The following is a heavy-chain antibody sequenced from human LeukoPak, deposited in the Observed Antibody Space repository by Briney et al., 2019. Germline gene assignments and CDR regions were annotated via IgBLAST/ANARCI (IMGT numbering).Heavy chain of an antibody. CDR1: GGSISSSSYY. CDR3: ARVNAVRGVIMS. J-gene: IGHJ5*02. D-gene: IGHD3-10*01. Sequence: PSETLSLTCTVSGGSISSSSYYWGWIRQPPGKGLEWIGSIYHSGSTHYNPSLKSRVTISVDTSKNQFSLKLSSVTAADTAVYYCARVNAVRGVIMSWGQGTLVTVSS. V-gene: IGHV4-39*07. CDR2: IYHSGST.